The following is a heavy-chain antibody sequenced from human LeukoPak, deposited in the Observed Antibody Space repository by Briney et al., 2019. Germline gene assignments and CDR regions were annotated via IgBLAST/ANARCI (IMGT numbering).Heavy chain of an antibody. J-gene: IGHJ3*02. CDR1: GGTFSSYA. D-gene: IGHD2-2*01. Sequence: SVKVSCKASGGTFSSYAISWVRQAPGQGLEWMGGIIPIFATANYAQKFQGRVTITADESTSTAYMELSSLRSEDTAVYYCASGVSEDIVVVPAAYNGVYAFDIWGQGTMVTVSS. CDR2: IIPIFATA. V-gene: IGHV1-69*01. CDR3: ASGVSEDIVVVPAAYNGVYAFDI.